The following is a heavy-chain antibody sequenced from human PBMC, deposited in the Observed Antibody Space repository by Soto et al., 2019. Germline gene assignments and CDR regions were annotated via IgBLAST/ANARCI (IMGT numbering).Heavy chain of an antibody. CDR3: ARASRYSNYGYYYYGMDV. V-gene: IGHV1-69*13. CDR1: GGTFSSYA. J-gene: IGHJ6*02. D-gene: IGHD4-4*01. CDR2: IIPIFGTA. Sequence: SVKVSCKASGGTFSSYAISWVRQAPGQGLEWMGGIIPIFGTANYAQKFQGRVTITADESTSTAYMELSSLRSEDTAVYYCARASRYSNYGYYYYGMDVWGQGTTVTVSS.